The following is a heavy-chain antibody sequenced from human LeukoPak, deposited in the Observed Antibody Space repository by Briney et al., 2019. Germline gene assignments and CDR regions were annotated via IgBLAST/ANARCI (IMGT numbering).Heavy chain of an antibody. D-gene: IGHD3-3*01. J-gene: IGHJ4*02. CDR2: IYYSGST. CDR3: ARHTGLLEWLFYFDY. V-gene: IGHV4-59*08. CDR1: GGSISSYY. Sequence: PSETLSLTCTVSGGSISSYYWSWIRQPPGKGLEWIGYIYYSGSTNYNSSLKSRVTISVDTSKNQFSLKLSSVTAADTAVYYCARHTGLLEWLFYFDYWGQGTLVTVSS.